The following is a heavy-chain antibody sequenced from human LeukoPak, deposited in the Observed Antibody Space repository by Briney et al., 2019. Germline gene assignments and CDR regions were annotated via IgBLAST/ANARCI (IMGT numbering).Heavy chain of an antibody. Sequence: PGGSLRLSCAASGFTFDDYAMHWVRQAPGKGLEWVSGISWNSGSIGYADSVKGRFTISRDNAKNSLYLQMNSLRAEDMALYYCAKGISSSPGYYFDYWGQGTLVTVSS. CDR2: ISWNSGSI. J-gene: IGHJ4*02. CDR1: GFTFDDYA. D-gene: IGHD6-6*01. CDR3: AKGISSSPGYYFDY. V-gene: IGHV3-9*03.